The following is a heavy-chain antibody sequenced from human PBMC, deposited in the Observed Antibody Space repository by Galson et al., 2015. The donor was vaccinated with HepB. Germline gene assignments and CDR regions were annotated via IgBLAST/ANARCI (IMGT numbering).Heavy chain of an antibody. CDR1: GFTFSSYA. CDR3: AKDIASGTTFLIDY. D-gene: IGHD1-1*01. V-gene: IGHV3-23*01. Sequence: SLRLSCAASGFTFSSYAMSWVRQAPGKGLEWVSAISGGGGSTYYADSVKGRFTISRDNSKNTLYLQMNSLRAEDTAVYYCAKDIASGTTFLIDYWGQGTLVTVSS. CDR2: ISGGGGST. J-gene: IGHJ4*02.